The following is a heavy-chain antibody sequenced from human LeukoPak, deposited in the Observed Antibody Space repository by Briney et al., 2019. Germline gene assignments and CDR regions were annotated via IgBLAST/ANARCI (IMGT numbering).Heavy chain of an antibody. CDR1: GGTFSSYA. V-gene: IGHV1-69*04. D-gene: IGHD3-22*01. CDR2: IIPILGIA. CDR3: ATALMIVVRGPYYGMDV. J-gene: IGHJ6*02. Sequence: SVKVSCKASGGTFSSYAISWVRQAPGQGLEWMGRIIPILGIANYAQKFQGRVTITADKSTSTAYMELSSLRSEDTAVYYCATALMIVVRGPYYGMDVWGQGTTVTVSS.